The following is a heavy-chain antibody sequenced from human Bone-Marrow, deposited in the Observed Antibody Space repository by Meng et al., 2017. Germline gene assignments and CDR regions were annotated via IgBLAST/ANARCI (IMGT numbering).Heavy chain of an antibody. J-gene: IGHJ1*01. CDR1: GGSISSGGYY. V-gene: IGHV4-31*03. D-gene: IGHD6-13*01. CDR3: ARGPLSAAGTMGYFQH. CDR2: IYYSGST. Sequence: QGQRQESGPGLLQPSQTLSPTCTVSGGSISSGGYYWSWIRQHPGKGLEWIGYIYYSGSTYYNPSLKSRVTISVDTSKNQFSLRLSSVTAADTAVYYCARGPLSAAGTMGYFQHWGQGTLVTVSS.